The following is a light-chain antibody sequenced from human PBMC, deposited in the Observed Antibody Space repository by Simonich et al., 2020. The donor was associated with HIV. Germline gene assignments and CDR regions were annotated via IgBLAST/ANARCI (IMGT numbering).Light chain of an antibody. CDR3: MQALQTPFT. Sequence: DILMTQSPLSLPVTPGEPASISCRSSQSLLLSNGYDSLDWYLQKPGQSPQLLIYLGSNRASGVPDRFSGSGSGTDFTLKISRVEAEDVGVYYCMQALQTPFTFGPGTKVDIK. V-gene: IGKV2-28*01. CDR2: LGS. J-gene: IGKJ3*01. CDR1: QSLLLSNGYDS.